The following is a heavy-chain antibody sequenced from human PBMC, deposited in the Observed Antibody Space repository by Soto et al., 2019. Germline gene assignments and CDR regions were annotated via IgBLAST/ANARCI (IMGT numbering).Heavy chain of an antibody. Sequence: SETLSLTCAVSGGSISSGGYSWSWIRQPPGKGLEWIGYIYHSGSTYYNPSLKSRVTISVDRSKNQFSQKLSSVTAADTAVYYCARVSHTYYYDSSGYYFDYWGQGTLVTVSS. V-gene: IGHV4-30-2*01. D-gene: IGHD3-22*01. CDR3: ARVSHTYYYDSSGYYFDY. J-gene: IGHJ4*02. CDR1: GGSISSGGYS. CDR2: IYHSGST.